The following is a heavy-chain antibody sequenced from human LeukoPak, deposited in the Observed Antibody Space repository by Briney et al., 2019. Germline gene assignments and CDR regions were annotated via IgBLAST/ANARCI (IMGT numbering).Heavy chain of an antibody. CDR1: GGSVSSVGYY. V-gene: IGHV4-61*08. Sequence: PSETLSLTCTVSGGSVSSVGYYWDWIRQPPGKGLECLGYMYYDGTSNYNPSLKSRVTISIDSSKNQFSLRLSSVTAADTAVYYCARGRDNYGSGDSWGQGILVTVSS. J-gene: IGHJ4*02. D-gene: IGHD3-10*01. CDR3: ARGRDNYGSGDS. CDR2: MYYDGTS.